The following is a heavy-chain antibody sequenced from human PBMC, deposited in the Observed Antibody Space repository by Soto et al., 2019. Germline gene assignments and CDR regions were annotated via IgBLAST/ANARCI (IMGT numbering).Heavy chain of an antibody. Sequence: PGGSLRLSCAASGFPFSDYYISWIRQAPGKGLECISYISTSGRTIYYADSVKGRFTISRDNAKNSLYLQMNSLRAEDTAVYYCASVHFWSMDVWGQGTTVTVSS. CDR1: GFPFSDYY. V-gene: IGHV3-11*01. CDR3: ASVHFWSMDV. D-gene: IGHD3-3*02. J-gene: IGHJ6*02. CDR2: ISTSGRTI.